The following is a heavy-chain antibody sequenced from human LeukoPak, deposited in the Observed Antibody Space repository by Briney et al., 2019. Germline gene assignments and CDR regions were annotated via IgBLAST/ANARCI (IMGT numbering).Heavy chain of an antibody. Sequence: SVKVSCKASGCTFTSYAISWVRQAPGQGLEWMGGIIPIFGTANYAQKCQGRVTINTDESTSTAYMELSSLRSEDTAVYYCAGGRNAGGYFDWLLPYDYWGQGTLVTVSS. CDR2: IIPIFGTA. CDR1: GCTFTSYA. D-gene: IGHD3-9*01. V-gene: IGHV1-69*05. CDR3: AGGRNAGGYFDWLLPYDY. J-gene: IGHJ4*02.